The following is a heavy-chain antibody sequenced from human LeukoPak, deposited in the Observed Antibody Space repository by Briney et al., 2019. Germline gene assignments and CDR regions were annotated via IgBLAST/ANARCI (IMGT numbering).Heavy chain of an antibody. V-gene: IGHV4-59*01. J-gene: IGHJ6*03. CDR2: IYYSGST. CDR1: GGSFSGYY. CDR3: AREGIAAAGSYYYYYMDV. Sequence: PSETLSLTCAVYGGSFSGYYWSWIRQPPGKGLEWIGYIYYSGSTSYNPSLKSRVTISVDTSKNQFSLKLSSVTAADTAVYYCAREGIAAAGSYYYYYMDVWGKGTTVTVSS. D-gene: IGHD6-13*01.